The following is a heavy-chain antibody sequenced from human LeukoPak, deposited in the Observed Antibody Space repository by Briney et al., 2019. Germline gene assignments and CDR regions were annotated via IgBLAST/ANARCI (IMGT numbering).Heavy chain of an antibody. J-gene: IGHJ4*02. CDR2: IRQDGSQK. Sequence: PGGSLRLSCVASGFTFSSYWMSWVRQAPGKGLGWVATIRQDGSQKYYVDSVKGRFTISRDNAKDSLYLQMSSLRAGDTAVYYCARESGSVTSEVDFDYWGQGALVTVSS. CDR3: ARESGSVTSEVDFDY. V-gene: IGHV3-7*01. D-gene: IGHD4-17*01. CDR1: GFTFSSYW.